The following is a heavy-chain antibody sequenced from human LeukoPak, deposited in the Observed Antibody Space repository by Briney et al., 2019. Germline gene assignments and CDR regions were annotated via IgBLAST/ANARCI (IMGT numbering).Heavy chain of an antibody. V-gene: IGHV3-23*01. Sequence: GGSLRLSCAASGFTFSSYGMTWVRQAPGRGLEWVSAISGSGGSTYYADSVKGRSTISRDNSKNTLYLQMNSLRAEDTAVYYCAKFGLAGSGRYHDAFDIWGQGTMVTVSS. D-gene: IGHD3-10*01. J-gene: IGHJ3*02. CDR2: ISGSGGST. CDR3: AKFGLAGSGRYHDAFDI. CDR1: GFTFSSYG.